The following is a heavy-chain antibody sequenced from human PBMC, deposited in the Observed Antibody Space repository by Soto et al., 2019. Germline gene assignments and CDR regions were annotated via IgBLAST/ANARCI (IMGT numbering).Heavy chain of an antibody. D-gene: IGHD3-22*01. CDR3: ARTMTARTDDY. V-gene: IGHV3-7*01. J-gene: IGHJ4*02. CDR2: INPDGSEK. Sequence: EVHLVESGGGLVLPGGSLRLSCAASGFTFSSYWMSWARQTPGKGLEWVGNINPDGSEKYYVDSVRGRFTISRDNAANSLYLQMNSLRAEDTAVYYCARTMTARTDDYWGQGTLVTVSS. CDR1: GFTFSSYW.